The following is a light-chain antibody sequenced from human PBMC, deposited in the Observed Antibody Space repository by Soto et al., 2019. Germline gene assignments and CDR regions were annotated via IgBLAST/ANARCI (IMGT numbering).Light chain of an antibody. CDR3: QQYLSSPLT. CDR2: GAS. V-gene: IGKV3-20*01. Sequence: EIVLTQSPGTLSLSPGERGTLSCRASQTVRDNYLAWYQQKPGQAHRLLIYGASNRASGIPDRFSGSGSGTDFTLTISRLEPEDFAVYYCQQYLSSPLTFGGGTKVEIK. J-gene: IGKJ4*01. CDR1: QTVRDNY.